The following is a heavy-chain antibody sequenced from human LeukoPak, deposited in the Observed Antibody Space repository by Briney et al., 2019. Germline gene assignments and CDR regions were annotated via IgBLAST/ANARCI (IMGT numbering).Heavy chain of an antibody. J-gene: IGHJ4*02. V-gene: IGHV3-30*18. CDR2: ISYDGGNK. CDR1: GFTFSSYG. Sequence: GGSLRLSCAASGFTFSSYGMHWVRQAPGKGLEWVAVISYDGGNKYYADSVKGRFTISRDNSKNTLYLQMNSLRAEDTAVYYCAKPVVATIEGFDYWGQGTLVTVSS. D-gene: IGHD5-24*01. CDR3: AKPVVATIEGFDY.